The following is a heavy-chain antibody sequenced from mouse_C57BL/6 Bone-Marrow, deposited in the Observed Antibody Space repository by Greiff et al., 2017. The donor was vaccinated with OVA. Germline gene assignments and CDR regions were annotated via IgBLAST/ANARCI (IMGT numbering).Heavy chain of an antibody. CDR2: IDPENGDT. CDR1: GFNIKDDY. V-gene: IGHV14-4*01. Sequence: EVQLQQSGAELVRPGASVKLSCTASGFNIKDDYMHWVKQRPEQGLEWIGWIDPENGDTEYASKFQGKATITAETSSNTAYLQLSSLTSEDTAVYYCTHYDYDYYWGQGTTLTVSS. J-gene: IGHJ2*01. D-gene: IGHD2-4*01. CDR3: THYDYDYY.